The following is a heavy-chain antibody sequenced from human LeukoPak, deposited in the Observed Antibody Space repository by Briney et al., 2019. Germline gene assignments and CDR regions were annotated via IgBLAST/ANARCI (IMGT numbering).Heavy chain of an antibody. CDR3: AKGTTVTYGRWFDP. CDR1: GFTFSSYA. Sequence: GGSLRLSCVASGFTFSSYAMSWVRQAPGKGLEWVSAISGSGGSTYYADSVKGRFTISRDNPKTTLYLQMNSLRAEDTAVYYCAKGTTVTYGRWFDPWGQGTLVTVSS. D-gene: IGHD4-17*01. J-gene: IGHJ5*02. V-gene: IGHV3-23*01. CDR2: ISGSGGST.